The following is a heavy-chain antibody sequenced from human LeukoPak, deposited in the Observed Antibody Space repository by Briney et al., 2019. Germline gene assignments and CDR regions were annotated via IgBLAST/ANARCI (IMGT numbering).Heavy chain of an antibody. Sequence: PGGSLRLSCAASGFTFSSYSMNWVRQAPGKGLEWVSSISSSSSYIYYADSVKGRFTISRDNAKNSLYLQMNSLRAEDTAVYYCARGWSAIAARSYYYYYMDVWGKGTTVTVSS. J-gene: IGHJ6*03. V-gene: IGHV3-21*01. CDR2: ISSSSSYI. CDR3: ARGWSAIAARSYYYYYMDV. CDR1: GFTFSSYS. D-gene: IGHD6-6*01.